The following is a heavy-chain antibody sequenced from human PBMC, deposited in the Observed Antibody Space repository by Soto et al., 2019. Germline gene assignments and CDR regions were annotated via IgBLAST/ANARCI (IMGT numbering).Heavy chain of an antibody. CDR2: IYYSGST. Sequence: SETPSLTCTVSGGSISSYYWSWIRQPPGKGLEWIGYIYYSGSTNYNPSLKSRVTISVDTSKNQFSLKLSSVTAADSAVYFCARLEGLATISYYFDFWGPGALVTVSS. J-gene: IGHJ4*02. V-gene: IGHV4-59*08. CDR3: ARLEGLATISYYFDF. CDR1: GGSISSYY. D-gene: IGHD5-12*01.